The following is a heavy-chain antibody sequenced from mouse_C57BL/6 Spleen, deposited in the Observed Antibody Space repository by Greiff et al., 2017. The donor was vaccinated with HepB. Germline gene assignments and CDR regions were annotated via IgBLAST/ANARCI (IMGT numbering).Heavy chain of an antibody. CDR2: ISDGGSYT. CDR1: GFTFSSYA. J-gene: IGHJ2*01. D-gene: IGHD1-1*01. V-gene: IGHV5-4*01. Sequence: EVKLQESGGGLVKPGGSLKLSCAASGFTFSSYAMSWVRQTPEKRLEWVATISDGGSYTYYPDNVKGRFTISRDNAKNNLYLQMSHLKSEDTAMYYCARDRGLYGSSYFDYWGQGTTLTVSS. CDR3: ARDRGLYGSSYFDY.